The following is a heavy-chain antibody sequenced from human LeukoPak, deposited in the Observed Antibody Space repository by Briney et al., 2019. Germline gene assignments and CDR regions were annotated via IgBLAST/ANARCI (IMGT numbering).Heavy chain of an antibody. V-gene: IGHV1-2*02. CDR1: GYTFTGYY. CDR2: INPNSGGT. Sequence: EASVKVSCKASGYTFTGYYMHWVRQAPGQGLEWMGWINPNSGGTNYAQKFQGRVTMTRDTSISTAYMELSRLRSDDTAVYYCASPRSEAVAPYYMDVWGKGTTVTVSS. CDR3: ASPRSEAVAPYYMDV. J-gene: IGHJ6*03. D-gene: IGHD6-19*01.